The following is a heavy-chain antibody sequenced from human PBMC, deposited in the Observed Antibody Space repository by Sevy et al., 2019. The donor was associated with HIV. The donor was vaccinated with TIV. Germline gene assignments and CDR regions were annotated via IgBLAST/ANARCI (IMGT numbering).Heavy chain of an antibody. CDR3: ARRPDFGVIIPTGVLDV. V-gene: IGHV3-23*01. CDR1: GFTFGTYA. D-gene: IGHD3-3*01. CDR2: ISDSGRST. Sequence: GGSLRLSCAGSGFTFGTYAMTRVRQAPGKGLQWVSVISDSGRSTYYADSVQGRVTISRDNSKNTMHLHMNSLRVEDTATYYCARRPDFGVIIPTGVLDVWGQGTTVTVSS. J-gene: IGHJ6*02.